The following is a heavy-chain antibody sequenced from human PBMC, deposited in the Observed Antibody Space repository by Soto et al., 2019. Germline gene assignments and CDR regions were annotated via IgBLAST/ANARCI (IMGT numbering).Heavy chain of an antibody. CDR1: GFTLSGSV. Sequence: LRLSCAASGFTLSGSVIYWVRQPSGKGLEWVGRIRSRSNGYATAYAASVRGRFTISRDDSKNTAYLQMNSLKTEDTAVYYCSRTGYSNYDSDYWGQGTLVTVSS. D-gene: IGHD5-12*01. CDR2: IRSRSNGYAT. J-gene: IGHJ4*02. CDR3: SRTGYSNYDSDY. V-gene: IGHV3-73*01.